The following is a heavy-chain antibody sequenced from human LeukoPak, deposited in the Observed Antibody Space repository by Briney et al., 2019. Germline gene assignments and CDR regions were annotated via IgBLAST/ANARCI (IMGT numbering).Heavy chain of an antibody. V-gene: IGHV4-39*01. Sequence: PSETLSLTCTVSGGSISSSSYYWGWIRQPPGKGLEGIGSIYYSGSTYYNPSLKSRVTISVDTSKNQFSLKLSSVTAAETAVYYCARGLIPDAFDIWGQGTMVTVSS. J-gene: IGHJ3*02. CDR2: IYYSGST. CDR1: GGSISSSSYY. CDR3: ARGLIPDAFDI.